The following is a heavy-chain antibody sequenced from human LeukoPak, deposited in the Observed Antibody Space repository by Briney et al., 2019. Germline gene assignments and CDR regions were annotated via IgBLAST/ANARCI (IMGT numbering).Heavy chain of an antibody. CDR1: GYTFTSYG. J-gene: IGHJ5*02. V-gene: IGHV1-18*01. Sequence: GASVKVSCKASGYTFTSYGISWVRQAPGQGLEWMGWISAYNGNTNYAQKLQGRVTMTTDTSTSTAYMELRSLRSDDTAVYYCARAAPYYDILTAPERVSNWFDPWGQGTLVTVSS. D-gene: IGHD3-9*01. CDR3: ARAAPYYDILTAPERVSNWFDP. CDR2: ISAYNGNT.